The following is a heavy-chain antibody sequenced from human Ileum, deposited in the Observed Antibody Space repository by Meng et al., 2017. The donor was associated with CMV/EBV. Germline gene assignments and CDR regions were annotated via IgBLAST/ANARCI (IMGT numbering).Heavy chain of an antibody. CDR1: GYSISSGYY. J-gene: IGHJ5*02. V-gene: IGHV4-38-2*02. CDR3: VRGVIAVVPVARFSGFDP. D-gene: IGHD2-2*01. Sequence: SETLSLTCTVSGYSISSGYYWGWIRQPPGKGLEWIGIIYRTGSTYYNPSLKSRVTISVDMSKNQFSLNLNSVTAADTAVYFCVRGVIAVVPVARFSGFDPWGQGTLVTVSS. CDR2: IYRTGST.